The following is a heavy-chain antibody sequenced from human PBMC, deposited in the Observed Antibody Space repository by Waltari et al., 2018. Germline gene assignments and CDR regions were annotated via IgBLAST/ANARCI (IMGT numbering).Heavy chain of an antibody. D-gene: IGHD2-8*01. CDR1: GYTFTSYG. V-gene: IGHV1-18*04. J-gene: IGHJ6*02. CDR2: ISAYNGNT. CDR3: ARDGYCTNGVCYRGVYYYYGMDV. Sequence: QVQLVQSGAEVKKPGASVKVSCKASGYTFTSYGISWVRQAPGQGLEWMGWISAYNGNTNYAQKLQGRVTMTTDTSTRTAYMELRSLRSDDTAVYYCARDGYCTNGVCYRGVYYYYGMDVWGQGTTVTVSS.